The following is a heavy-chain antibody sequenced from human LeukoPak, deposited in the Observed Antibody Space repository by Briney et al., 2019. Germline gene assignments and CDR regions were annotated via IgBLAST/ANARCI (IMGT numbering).Heavy chain of an antibody. CDR1: GGTFSSYA. CDR2: IIPIPGLA. Sequence: SVKVSCKASGGTFSSYAISWVRQAPGQGLEWMGRIIPIPGLANYAQKFQGRVTITADKSTSTAYMELSSLRSEDTAVYYCARSRGDYYDSGDYWGQGTLVTVSS. V-gene: IGHV1-69*04. D-gene: IGHD3-10*01. CDR3: ARSRGDYYDSGDY. J-gene: IGHJ4*02.